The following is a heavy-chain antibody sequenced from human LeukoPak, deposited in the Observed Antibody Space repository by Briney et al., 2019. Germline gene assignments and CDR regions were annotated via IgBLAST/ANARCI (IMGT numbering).Heavy chain of an antibody. CDR1: GYTFTDYG. J-gene: IGHJ4*02. D-gene: IGHD1-26*01. Sequence: ASVKVSCKVSGYTFTDYGITWVRQAPGQGLEWMGWISAYNGNTDYVQKLQGRVTMTTDTSTSTAYMELTSLRSDDTAVFYCARAVRRTWNLLDGHYLDYWGQGTLVTVSS. CDR2: ISAYNGNT. V-gene: IGHV1-18*01. CDR3: ARAVRRTWNLLDGHYLDY.